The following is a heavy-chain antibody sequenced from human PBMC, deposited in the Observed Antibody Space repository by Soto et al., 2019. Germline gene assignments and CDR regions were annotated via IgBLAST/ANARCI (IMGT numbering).Heavy chain of an antibody. CDR3: AKDRLAGNFDY. V-gene: IGHV3-23*01. Sequence: PGGSLRLSCVAAGFTFGSYSMNWVRQAPGKGLEWVSYISASSGSTYYADSVKGRFTISRDNSNNTLYLQMNGLRVEDTAVYYCAKDRLAGNFDYWGQGTQVTVSS. CDR2: ISASSGST. J-gene: IGHJ4*02. CDR1: GFTFGSYS.